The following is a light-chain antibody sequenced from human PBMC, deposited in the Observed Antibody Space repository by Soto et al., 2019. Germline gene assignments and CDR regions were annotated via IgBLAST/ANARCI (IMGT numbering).Light chain of an antibody. J-gene: IGKJ4*01. CDR2: GAS. V-gene: IGKV3D-15*01. CDR3: HQYNNWPPLT. Sequence: IVMTQSPATLSVSPGERATLSCRASQSVNSNLAWYQQKPGQAPRLLISGASSRATGIPARFSGSGSGTEFTLTISRLQSEDFAVYYCHQYNNWPPLTFGGGTKVEIK. CDR1: QSVNSN.